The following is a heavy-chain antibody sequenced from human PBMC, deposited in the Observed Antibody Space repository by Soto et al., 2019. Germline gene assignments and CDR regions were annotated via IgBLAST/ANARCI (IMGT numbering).Heavy chain of an antibody. J-gene: IGHJ5*02. D-gene: IGHD2-21*02. V-gene: IGHV1-18*01. CDR3: ARDPIVVVTASPDDNWFAP. Sequence: QVQLVQSGAEVKKPGASVKVSCKASGYTFTSYGISWVRQAPGQGLEWMGWISAYNGNTNYAQKLQGRVTMTTDTSTRTAYMELRSLRSDDTAVYYCARDPIVVVTASPDDNWFAPWGQGTLVTVSS. CDR1: GYTFTSYG. CDR2: ISAYNGNT.